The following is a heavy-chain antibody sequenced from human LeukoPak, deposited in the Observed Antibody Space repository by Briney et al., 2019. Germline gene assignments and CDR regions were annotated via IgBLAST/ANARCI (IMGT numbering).Heavy chain of an antibody. CDR2: IYYSGST. Sequence: PSQTLSLTCTVSGGSLSSGGYYWRWIRQHPGKGLEWIGYIYYSGSTYYNPSLKSRVTISVDTSKNQFSLKLSSVTAADTAVYYCARTGGGSCYSCNWFDPWGQGTLVTVSS. CDR1: GGSLSSGGYY. J-gene: IGHJ5*02. V-gene: IGHV4-31*03. D-gene: IGHD2-15*01. CDR3: ARTGGGSCYSCNWFDP.